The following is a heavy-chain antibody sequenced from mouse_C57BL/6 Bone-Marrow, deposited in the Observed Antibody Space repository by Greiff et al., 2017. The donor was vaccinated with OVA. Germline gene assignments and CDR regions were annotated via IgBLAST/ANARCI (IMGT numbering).Heavy chain of an antibody. D-gene: IGHD1-1*01. J-gene: IGHJ1*03. CDR1: GYTFTSYG. V-gene: IGHV1-81*01. Sequence: QLQQSGAELARPGASVKLSCKASGYTFTSYGISWVKQRTGQGLEWIGEIYPRSGNTYYNEKFKGKATLTADKSSSTAYMELRSLTSEDSAVYFCARFTTVVATNYWYFDVWGTGTTVTVSS. CDR2: IYPRSGNT. CDR3: ARFTTVVATNYWYFDV.